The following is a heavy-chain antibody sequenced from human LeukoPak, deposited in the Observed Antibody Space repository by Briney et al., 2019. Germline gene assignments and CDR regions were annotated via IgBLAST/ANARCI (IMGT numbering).Heavy chain of an antibody. D-gene: IGHD3-22*01. CDR1: GGSISSGDYY. J-gene: IGHJ5*02. CDR2: IYYSGST. Sequence: SETLSLTCTVSGGSISSGDYYWSWIRQPPGKGLEWIGYIYYSGSTYYNPSLKSRVTISVDTSKNQFSLKLSSVTAADTAVYYCARVGVSYYDSSAWGQGTLVTVSS. V-gene: IGHV4-30-4*01. CDR3: ARVGVSYYDSSA.